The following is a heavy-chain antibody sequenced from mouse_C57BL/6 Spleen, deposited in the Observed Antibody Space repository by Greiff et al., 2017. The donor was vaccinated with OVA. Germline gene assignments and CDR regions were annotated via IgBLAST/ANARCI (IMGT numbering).Heavy chain of an antibody. CDR1: GYAFSSSW. V-gene: IGHV1-82*01. Sequence: VQLQESGPELVKPGASVKISCKASGYAFSSSWMNWVKQRPGTGLEWIGRIYPGDGDTNYNGKFKGKATLTADKSSSTAYMQLSSLTSEDSAVYFCARSLITTVVAGFDYWGQGTTLTVSS. CDR2: IYPGDGDT. J-gene: IGHJ2*01. CDR3: ARSLITTVVAGFDY. D-gene: IGHD1-1*01.